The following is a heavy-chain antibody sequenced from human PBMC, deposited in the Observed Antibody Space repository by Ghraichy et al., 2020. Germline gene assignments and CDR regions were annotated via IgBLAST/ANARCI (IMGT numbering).Heavy chain of an antibody. V-gene: IGHV4-34*01. Sequence: SETLSLTCAVCGGSFSGYYWSWIRQPPGKGLEWIGEINHSGSTNYNPSLKSRVTISVDTSKNQFSLMLSSVTAADTAVYYCARVGWFDPWGQGTLVTVSS. CDR3: ARVGWFDP. J-gene: IGHJ5*02. CDR1: GGSFSGYY. CDR2: INHSGST.